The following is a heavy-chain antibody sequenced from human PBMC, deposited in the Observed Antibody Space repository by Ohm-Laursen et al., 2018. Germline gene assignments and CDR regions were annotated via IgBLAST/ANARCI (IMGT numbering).Heavy chain of an antibody. CDR2: IYYNGGT. CDR3: ARNYCSSTNCYPYAFDI. CDR1: GGSISSANFY. D-gene: IGHD2-2*01. V-gene: IGHV4-31*03. Sequence: TLSLTCTVSGGSISSANFYWTWVRQHPGKGLEWIGYIYYNGGTYYNPSLKSRLTMSLDMSKTRFSLRLSSVTAADTAVYYCARNYCSSTNCYPYAFDIWGPGTMVTVSS. J-gene: IGHJ3*02.